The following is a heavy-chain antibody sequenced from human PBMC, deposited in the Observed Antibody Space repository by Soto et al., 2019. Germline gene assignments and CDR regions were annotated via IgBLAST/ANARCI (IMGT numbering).Heavy chain of an antibody. V-gene: IGHV4-39*06. CDR2: ISYSGST. Sequence: SETLSLTCTVFGGSISSDSYYWGWIRQSPEKGLEWIASISYSGSTYYNPTLKSRLIISVDTSKSQFPLKLSSVTAEDTAVYYCARVPSSNYHYFDYWGQGTLVTVSS. CDR3: ARVPSSNYHYFDY. CDR1: GGSISSDSYY. J-gene: IGHJ4*02. D-gene: IGHD6-13*01.